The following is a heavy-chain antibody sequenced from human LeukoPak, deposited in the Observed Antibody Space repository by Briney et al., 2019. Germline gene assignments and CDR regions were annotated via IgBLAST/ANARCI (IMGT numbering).Heavy chain of an antibody. CDR3: ARGGELRYFDWLLPNNYYYYMDV. CDR2: IYYSGST. CDR1: GGSISSSSYY. J-gene: IGHJ6*03. D-gene: IGHD3-9*01. V-gene: IGHV4-39*01. Sequence: SETLSLTCTVSGGSISSSSYYWGWIRQPPGKGLEWIGSIYYSGSTYYNPSLKSRATISVDTSKNQFSLKLSSVTAADTAVYYCARGGELRYFDWLLPNNYYYYMDVWGKGTTVTVSS.